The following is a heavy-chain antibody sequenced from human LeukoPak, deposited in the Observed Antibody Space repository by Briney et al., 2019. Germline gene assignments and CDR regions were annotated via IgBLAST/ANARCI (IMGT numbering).Heavy chain of an antibody. CDR2: ISYDGSNK. CDR3: ATYYYDSSGYYPHFDY. V-gene: IGHV3-30-3*01. J-gene: IGHJ4*02. Sequence: GGSLRLSCAASGFTFSSYAMHWVRQAPGKGLEWVAVISYDGSNKYYADSVKGRFTISRDNSKNTLYLQMNSLRAEGTAVYCCATYYYDSSGYYPHFDYWGQGTLVTVSS. CDR1: GFTFSSYA. D-gene: IGHD3-22*01.